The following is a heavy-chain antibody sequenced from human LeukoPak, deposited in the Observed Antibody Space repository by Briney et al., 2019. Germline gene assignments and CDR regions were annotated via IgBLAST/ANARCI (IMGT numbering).Heavy chain of an antibody. CDR3: AKGEELVAAAGRFDP. V-gene: IGHV3-30*18. CDR2: ISYDGSNK. CDR1: GFTFSSYG. Sequence: GGSLRLSCAASGFTFSSYGMHWVRQAPGKGLEWVAVISYDGSNKYYADSVKGRFTISRDNSKNTLYLQMNSLRAEDTAVYYCAKGEELVAAAGRFDPWGQGTLVTVSS. D-gene: IGHD6-13*01. J-gene: IGHJ5*02.